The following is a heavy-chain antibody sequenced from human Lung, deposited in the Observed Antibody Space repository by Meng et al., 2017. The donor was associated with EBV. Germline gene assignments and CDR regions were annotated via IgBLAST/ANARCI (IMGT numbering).Heavy chain of an antibody. CDR1: GGSISSSNW. CDR3: ARTYGSGSYPNWFDP. Sequence: VQLQESCPGLAKPSGTLSLTCVVSGGSISSSNWWSWVRQPPGKGLEWIGEIYHGGSTNYNPSLKSRVTISVDKSKNQFSLKLSSVTAADTAVYYCARTYGSGSYPNWFDPWGQGTLVTVSS. J-gene: IGHJ5*02. CDR2: IYHGGST. D-gene: IGHD3-10*01. V-gene: IGHV4-4*02.